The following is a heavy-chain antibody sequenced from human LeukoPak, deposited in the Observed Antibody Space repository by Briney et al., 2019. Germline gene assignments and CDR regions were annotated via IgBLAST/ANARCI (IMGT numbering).Heavy chain of an antibody. Sequence: PGGSLRLSCAASGFTFTGYWMVRVRQAPGKGLEWVANIKQDGSQKHYVDSVKGRFTTSRDNAKKSLYLQMNNLRAEDTGVYYCAREDWGPDYWGQGTLVTVPS. D-gene: IGHD7-27*01. J-gene: IGHJ4*02. V-gene: IGHV3-7*01. CDR2: IKQDGSQK. CDR3: AREDWGPDY. CDR1: GFTFTGYW.